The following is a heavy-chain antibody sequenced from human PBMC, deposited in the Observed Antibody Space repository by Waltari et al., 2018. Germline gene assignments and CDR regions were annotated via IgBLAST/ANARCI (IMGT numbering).Heavy chain of an antibody. J-gene: IGHJ4*02. CDR1: GYTFPDYY. CDR3: ATGHYYDSSGPFDY. Sequence: EVQLVQSGAEVKKPGATVKISCKASGYTFPDYYMHWVQQAPGKGLEWRGRVDPEDGETIYAEKFQGRVTITADTSTDTAYMELSSLRSEDTAVYYCATGHYYDSSGPFDYWGQGTLVTVSS. D-gene: IGHD3-22*01. V-gene: IGHV1-69-2*01. CDR2: VDPEDGET.